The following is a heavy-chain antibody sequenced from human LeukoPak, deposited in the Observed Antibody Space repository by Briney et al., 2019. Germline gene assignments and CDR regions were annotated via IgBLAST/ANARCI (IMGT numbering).Heavy chain of an antibody. CDR3: ARDPLDISRWANAFDI. Sequence: TGGSLRLSCAASGFTFDDYAMHWVRQAPGKGLEWVSGISWNSGSIGYADSVKGRFTISRDNSKNTLHLQMNGLRAEDTAVYYCARDPLDISRWANAFDIWGQGTTVIVSS. CDR2: ISWNSGSI. CDR1: GFTFDDYA. V-gene: IGHV3-9*01. J-gene: IGHJ3*02. D-gene: IGHD5-12*01.